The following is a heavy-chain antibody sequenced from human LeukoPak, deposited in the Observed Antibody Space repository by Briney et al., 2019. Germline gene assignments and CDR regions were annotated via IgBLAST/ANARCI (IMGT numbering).Heavy chain of an antibody. V-gene: IGHV3-23*01. Sequence: TGGSLRLSCAASGFTFSSYAMSWVRQAPGKGLEWVSAISGSGGSTYYADSVKGRLTISRDNSTNTLYLQMNTLRAEDTAVYYCARFVPYYMDVWGKGTTVTVSS. CDR3: ARFVPYYMDV. J-gene: IGHJ6*03. CDR1: GFTFSSYA. CDR2: ISGSGGST.